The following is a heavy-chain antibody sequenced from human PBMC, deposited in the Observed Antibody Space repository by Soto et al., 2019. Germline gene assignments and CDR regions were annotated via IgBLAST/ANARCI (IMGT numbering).Heavy chain of an antibody. CDR1: VDSINNGGYS. Sequence: SETLSLTCAVSVDSINNGGYSCSWIRQPPWKGLEWIGYIYHSGITSYSPSLKSRVTISADRSNNQFSLRLSSVTAADTAVYYCARVAGSSRGYFQYWGQATLVNVS. D-gene: IGHD6-6*01. CDR3: ARVAGSSRGYFQY. V-gene: IGHV4-30-2*01. CDR2: IYHSGIT. J-gene: IGHJ4*02.